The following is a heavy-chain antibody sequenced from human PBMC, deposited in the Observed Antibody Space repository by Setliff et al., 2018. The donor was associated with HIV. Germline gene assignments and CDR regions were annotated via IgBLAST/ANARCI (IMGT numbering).Heavy chain of an antibody. J-gene: IGHJ5*02. V-gene: IGHV1-2*02. Sequence: RASVKVSCKASGYTFTGYYMHWVRQAPGQGLEWVGWITPKSGGTNFAQKFQGRVTMTRDTSISTAYMELNSLRSDDTAVYYCAKGGGSYCGGNSCPPYWFDPWGQGTLVTVSS. CDR2: ITPKSGGT. D-gene: IGHD2-21*01. CDR3: AKGGGSYCGGNSCPPYWFDP. CDR1: GYTFTGYY.